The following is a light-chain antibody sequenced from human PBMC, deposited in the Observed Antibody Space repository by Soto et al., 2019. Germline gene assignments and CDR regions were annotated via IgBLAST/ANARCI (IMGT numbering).Light chain of an antibody. CDR1: QSIGLS. J-gene: IGKJ5*01. V-gene: IGKV3-11*01. Sequence: IVLTQSPATLSLSPGESATLSCRASQSIGLSLAWYQQKPGQAPRLVIYDASNRATGVPARFSGSESGADFTLTINSLEPDDFAVYYCLQRSKWPLTFGRGTRLEIK. CDR2: DAS. CDR3: LQRSKWPLT.